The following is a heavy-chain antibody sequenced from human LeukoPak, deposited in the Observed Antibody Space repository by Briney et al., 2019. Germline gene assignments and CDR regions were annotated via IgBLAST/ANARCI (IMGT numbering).Heavy chain of an antibody. CDR2: ISYDGSNK. D-gene: IGHD6-19*01. J-gene: IGHJ1*01. V-gene: IGHV3-30-3*01. Sequence: GGSLRLSCAASGFTFSSYAMHWVRQAPGKGLEWVAVISYDGSNKYYADSVKGRFTISRDNSKNTLYLQMNSLRPEDTAVYYSARGSVAVAGQYFQHWGQGTLVTVSS. CDR3: ARGSVAVAGQYFQH. CDR1: GFTFSSYA.